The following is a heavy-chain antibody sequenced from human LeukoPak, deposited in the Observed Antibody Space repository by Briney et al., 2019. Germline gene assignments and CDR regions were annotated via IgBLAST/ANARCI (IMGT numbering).Heavy chain of an antibody. CDR2: ISNSGSTI. V-gene: IGHV3-11*01. J-gene: IGHJ4*02. Sequence: GGSLRLSCAASGFTFSDYYMSWIRQAPGKGLEWLSYISNSGSTIYYADSVKRRFTISRDNAKNSLYLQMNSLGAEDTAVYYCARLYYYDSSGYYNDYWGQGTLVTVSS. D-gene: IGHD3-22*01. CDR3: ARLYYYDSSGYYNDY. CDR1: GFTFSDYY.